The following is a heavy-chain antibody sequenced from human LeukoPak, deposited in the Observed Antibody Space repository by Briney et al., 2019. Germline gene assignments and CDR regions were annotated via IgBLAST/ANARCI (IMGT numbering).Heavy chain of an antibody. J-gene: IGHJ6*03. D-gene: IGHD5-12*01. CDR2: INPNSGGT. CDR3: ARDRGPVDIVATDYMDV. V-gene: IGHV1-2*02. Sequence: ASVKVSCKASGYTFTGYYMHWVRQAPGQGLEWMGWINPNSGGTNYAQKFQGRVTMTRDTSISTAYMELRSLRSDDTAVYYCARDRGPVDIVATDYMDVWGKGTTVTISS. CDR1: GYTFTGYY.